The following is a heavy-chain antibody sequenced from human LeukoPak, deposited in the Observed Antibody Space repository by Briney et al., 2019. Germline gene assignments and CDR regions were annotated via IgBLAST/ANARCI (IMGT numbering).Heavy chain of an antibody. Sequence: GSLRLSCAASGFTFSTYSMNWVRQAPGKGLEWVSSISSSGNSMYYADSVKGRFTISRDNAENSLYLQMHSLRAENTAVYYCASVMEVGIWLFDYWGQGTLVTVSS. CDR2: ISSSGNSM. D-gene: IGHD3-9*01. V-gene: IGHV3-21*01. CDR3: ASVMEVGIWLFDY. J-gene: IGHJ4*02. CDR1: GFTFSTYS.